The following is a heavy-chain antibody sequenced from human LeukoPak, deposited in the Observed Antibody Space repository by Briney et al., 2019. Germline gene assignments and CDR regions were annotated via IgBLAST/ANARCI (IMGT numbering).Heavy chain of an antibody. J-gene: IGHJ6*03. D-gene: IGHD2-2*03. CDR2: IIPIFGTA. Sequence: SVKVSCKASGGTFSSYAISWVRQAPGQGLEWMGGIIPIFGTANYAQKFQGRVTITTDESTSTAYMELSSLRSEDTAVYYCASGYCSSTSCYYYYYMDVWGKGTTVTVSS. CDR1: GGTFSSYA. V-gene: IGHV1-69*05. CDR3: ASGYCSSTSCYYYYYMDV.